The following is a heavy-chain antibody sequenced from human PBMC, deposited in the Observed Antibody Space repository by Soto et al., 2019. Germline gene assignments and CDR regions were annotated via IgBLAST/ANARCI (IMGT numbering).Heavy chain of an antibody. V-gene: IGHV3-23*01. CDR3: AKVGDGSSSSDHFDY. D-gene: IGHD6-6*01. CDR2: ISGSGGST. J-gene: IGHJ4*02. Sequence: GGSLRLSCAASGFTFSSYAMSWVRQAPGKGLEWVSAISGSGGSTYYADSVKGRFTISRDNSKNTLYLQMNSLRAEDTAVYYCAKVGDGSSSSDHFDYWGQGTLVTVSS. CDR1: GFTFSSYA.